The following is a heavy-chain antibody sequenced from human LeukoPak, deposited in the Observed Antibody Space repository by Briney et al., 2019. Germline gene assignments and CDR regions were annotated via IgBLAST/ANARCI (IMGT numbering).Heavy chain of an antibody. D-gene: IGHD5-12*01. CDR1: GFTFSSYA. V-gene: IGHV3-64*04. J-gene: IGHJ4*02. CDR2: ISSNGGST. Sequence: PGGSLRLSCSASGFTFSSYAMHWVRQAPGKGLEYVSAISSNGGSTYYADSVKGRFTISRDNSKNTLYLQMNSLRAEDTAVYYCARFGGWLRPKYYFDYWGQGTLVTASS. CDR3: ARFGGWLRPKYYFDY.